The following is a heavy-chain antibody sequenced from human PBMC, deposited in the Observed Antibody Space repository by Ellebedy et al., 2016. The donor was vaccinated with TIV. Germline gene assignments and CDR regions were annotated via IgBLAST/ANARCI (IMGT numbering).Heavy chain of an antibody. D-gene: IGHD5-18*01. CDR2: IYHSGYT. V-gene: IGHV4-59*01. CDR1: GDSMSNYY. J-gene: IGHJ4*02. Sequence: MPSETLSLTCTVSGDSMSNYYWSWIRQPPGKPLAWIGYIYHSGYTTYNPSLESLVTISLDTSKKQFSLKLTSVTAADTAVYYCARVTQEDSSMVFDYWGQGTLVTVSS. CDR3: ARVTQEDSSMVFDY.